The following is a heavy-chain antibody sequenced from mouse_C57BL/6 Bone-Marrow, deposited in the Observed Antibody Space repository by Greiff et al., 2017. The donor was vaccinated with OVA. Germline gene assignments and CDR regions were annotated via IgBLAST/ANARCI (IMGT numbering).Heavy chain of an antibody. D-gene: IGHD2-4*01. Sequence: VQLQQPGAELVKPGASVKMSCKASGYTFTSYWITWVKQRPGQGLEWIGDIYPGSGSTTYNEKFQSKATLSVDTSSSTDYMQLSSMTSEDSAVYYCERGEGLRRDYYAMDYWGQGTSVTVSS. CDR3: ERGEGLRRDYYAMDY. CDR1: GYTFTSYW. V-gene: IGHV1-55*01. J-gene: IGHJ4*01. CDR2: IYPGSGST.